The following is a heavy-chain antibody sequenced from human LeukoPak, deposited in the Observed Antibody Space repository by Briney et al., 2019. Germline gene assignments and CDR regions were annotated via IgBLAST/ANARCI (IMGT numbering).Heavy chain of an antibody. CDR1: GFTFSSYE. Sequence: GGSLRLSCAASGFTFSSYEMNWVRQAPGKGLEWVSYIGSSGSTIYYADSVKGRFTISRDNAKNSLYLQMNSLRAEDTAVYYCARPLTIAAAGNYYYYYGMDVWGKGTTVTVSS. D-gene: IGHD6-13*01. J-gene: IGHJ6*04. CDR2: IGSSGSTI. CDR3: ARPLTIAAAGNYYYYYGMDV. V-gene: IGHV3-48*03.